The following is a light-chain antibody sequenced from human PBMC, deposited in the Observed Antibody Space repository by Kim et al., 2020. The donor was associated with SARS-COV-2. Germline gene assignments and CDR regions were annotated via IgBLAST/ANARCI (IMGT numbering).Light chain of an antibody. CDR3: LQHSTYPIT. J-gene: IGKJ5*01. CDR2: GAS. Sequence: ASLGDRVTITCRASQDIRNDLGWYQQNPGRAPKRLIYGASSLQSVVPSRFSGSGSGTEFTLTISSVQPEDFATYFCLQHSTYPITFGQGTRLEIK. CDR1: QDIRND. V-gene: IGKV1-17*01.